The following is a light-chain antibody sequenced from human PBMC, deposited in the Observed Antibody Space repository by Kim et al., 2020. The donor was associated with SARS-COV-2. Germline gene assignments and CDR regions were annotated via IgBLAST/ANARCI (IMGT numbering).Light chain of an antibody. CDR2: DAS. CDR1: QSVSSN. V-gene: IGKV3D-15*01. Sequence: VAPGEIATLSCRARQSVSSNLAWYQHKPGQAPRPLIYDASTRATGIPARFSGSGSGTEFTLTISSLQSEDFAVYYCQQYSNWPRTFGGGTKVDIK. J-gene: IGKJ4*01. CDR3: QQYSNWPRT.